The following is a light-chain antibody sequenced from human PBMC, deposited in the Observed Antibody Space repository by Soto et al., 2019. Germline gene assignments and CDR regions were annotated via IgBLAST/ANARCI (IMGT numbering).Light chain of an antibody. V-gene: IGLV1-47*01. Sequence: QSVLTQPPSASGTPGQRVTISCSGSSSNIGSNYVYWYQQLPGRAPKLLISRNNQRPSGVPDRFSGSKSGTSASLAISGLRSEDEDDYYCAAWDDSLSGQVFGGGTKLTVL. CDR1: SSNIGSNY. CDR2: RNN. J-gene: IGLJ2*01. CDR3: AAWDDSLSGQV.